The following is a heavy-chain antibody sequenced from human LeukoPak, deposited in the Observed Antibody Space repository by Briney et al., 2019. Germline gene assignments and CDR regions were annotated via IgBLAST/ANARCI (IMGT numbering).Heavy chain of an antibody. CDR1: GFTFSTYE. CDR2: ISSRGSSI. CDR3: ANRPLNSASGWYGVDY. D-gene: IGHD6-19*01. V-gene: IGHV3-48*03. J-gene: IGHJ4*02. Sequence: PGGSLRLSCAASGFTFSTYEMDWVRQAPGKELEWVSYISSRGSSIYYADSVKGRFTISGDNSKDTLYLQMNSLRAEDTAVYYCANRPLNSASGWYGVDYWGQGTLVTVSS.